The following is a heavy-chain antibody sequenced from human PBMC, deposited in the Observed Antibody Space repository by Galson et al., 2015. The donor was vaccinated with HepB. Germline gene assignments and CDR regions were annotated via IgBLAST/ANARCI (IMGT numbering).Heavy chain of an antibody. CDR1: GGSFSGYY. CDR2: INHSGST. D-gene: IGHD3-22*01. V-gene: IGHV4-34*01. CDR3: ARGPYYDSSGYYYHFDY. Sequence: SETLSLTCAVYGGSFSGYYWSWIRQPPGKGLEWIGEINHSGSTNYNPSLKSRVTISVDTSKNQFSLKLSSVTAADTAVYYCARGPYYDSSGYYYHFDYWGQGTLVTVSS. J-gene: IGHJ4*02.